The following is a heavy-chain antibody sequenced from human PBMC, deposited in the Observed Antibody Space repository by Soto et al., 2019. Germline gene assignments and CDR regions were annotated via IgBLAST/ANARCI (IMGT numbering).Heavy chain of an antibody. V-gene: IGHV3-30*03. Sequence: LSLTCDVYGGSFSGYIWTWIRQTPGKGLEWVAVISYDGSNKYYADSVKGRFTISRDNSKNTLYLQMNSLRAEDTAVYYCARNGDSSDYRGWFDPWGQGTLVTVSS. D-gene: IGHD3-22*01. J-gene: IGHJ5*02. CDR2: ISYDGSNK. CDR1: GGSFSGYI. CDR3: ARNGDSSDYRGWFDP.